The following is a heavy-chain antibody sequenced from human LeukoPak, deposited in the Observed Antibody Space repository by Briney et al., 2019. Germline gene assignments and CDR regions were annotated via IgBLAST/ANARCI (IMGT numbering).Heavy chain of an antibody. CDR1: GFTFSIYA. J-gene: IGHJ4*02. CDR3: AREGASSSFGY. CDR2: TSSDGSKK. V-gene: IGHV3-30*14. D-gene: IGHD6-13*01. Sequence: GGSLRLSCAASGFTFSIYAMHWVRQTPGKGLEWVAVTSSDGSKKYYADSVKGRFTISRDNSKNTLYLQMNSLRAEDTAVYYCAREGASSSFGYWGQGTLVTVSS.